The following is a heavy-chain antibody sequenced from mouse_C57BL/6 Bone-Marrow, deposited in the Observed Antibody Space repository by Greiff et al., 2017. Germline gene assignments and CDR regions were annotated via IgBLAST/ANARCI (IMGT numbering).Heavy chain of an antibody. D-gene: IGHD1-1*01. CDR2: IYPRDGST. CDR3: ARRDYYGSREYFDY. V-gene: IGHV1-85*01. J-gene: IGHJ2*01. Sequence: VKLVESGPELVKPGASVKLSCKASGYTFTSYDINWVKQRPGQGLEWIGWIYPRDGSTKYNEKFKGKATLTVDPSSSTAYMELHSLTSEDSAVYFCARRDYYGSREYFDYWGQGTTLTVSS. CDR1: GYTFTSYD.